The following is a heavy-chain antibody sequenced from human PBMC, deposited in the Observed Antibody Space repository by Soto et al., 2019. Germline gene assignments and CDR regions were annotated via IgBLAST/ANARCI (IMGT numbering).Heavy chain of an antibody. J-gene: IGHJ6*02. CDR3: ARDHAMVRGVTTYYYGMDV. D-gene: IGHD3-10*01. CDR1: GGSISSYY. Sequence: SETLSLTCTVSGGSISSYYWSWIRQPPGKGLEWIGYIYYSGSTNYNPSLKSRVTISVDTSKNQFSLKLSSVTAADTAVYYCARDHAMVRGVTTYYYGMDVWGQGTTVTVSS. V-gene: IGHV4-59*01. CDR2: IYYSGST.